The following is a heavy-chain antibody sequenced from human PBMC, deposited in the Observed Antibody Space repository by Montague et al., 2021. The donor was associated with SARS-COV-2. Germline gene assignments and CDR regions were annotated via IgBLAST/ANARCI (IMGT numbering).Heavy chain of an antibody. Sequence: SETLSLTCAVSGGSISSHYWSFIRQPPGKGLEWIAYINYSGGTNYNPSLKSRVTISVDTSKNHFSLQLRSVTPADTAVYFCARATSVREAVNWFDPWGQGTLVTVSS. CDR2: INYSGGT. D-gene: IGHD3-10*01. V-gene: IGHV4-59*11. CDR1: GGSISSHY. J-gene: IGHJ5*02. CDR3: ARATSVREAVNWFDP.